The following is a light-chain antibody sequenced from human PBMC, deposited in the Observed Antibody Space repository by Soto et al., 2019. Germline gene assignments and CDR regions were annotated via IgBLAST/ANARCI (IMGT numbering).Light chain of an antibody. Sequence: QSALTQPPSASGSPGQSVTISCTGTSSDVGRYNYVSWYQQHPGKAPKLMIYDVSKRPSGVPDRFSGSKYGNTASLTVSGLQADDEADYYCSAYGGSNRGVFGTGTKLTVL. J-gene: IGLJ1*01. CDR3: SAYGGSNRGV. CDR2: DVS. V-gene: IGLV2-8*01. CDR1: SSDVGRYNY.